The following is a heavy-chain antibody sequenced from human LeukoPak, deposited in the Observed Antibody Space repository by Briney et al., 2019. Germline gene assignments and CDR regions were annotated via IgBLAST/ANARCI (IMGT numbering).Heavy chain of an antibody. CDR1: SGSINSYY. D-gene: IGHD1-26*01. CDR2: IYTTGAT. Sequence: SETLSLTCTVSSGSINSYYWGWGRQPPGKGLEWVGRIYTTGATQYNPSLKSRVTMSIDTSTNQFSLNLRSMTAADTAVYYCGRQGYTASYYFLDFWSQGTLVAVS. V-gene: IGHV4-4*07. J-gene: IGHJ4*02. CDR3: GRQGYTASYYFLDF.